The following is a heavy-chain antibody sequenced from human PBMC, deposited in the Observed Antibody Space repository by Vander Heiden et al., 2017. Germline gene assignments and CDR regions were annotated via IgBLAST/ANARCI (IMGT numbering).Heavy chain of an antibody. J-gene: IGHJ6*02. V-gene: IGHV3-21*01. CDR1: GFTFSRYS. CDR3: ARDNTAPYSSSWYGMDV. CDR2: ISSSSSYI. Sequence: EVQLVESGGGLVKPGGSLRLSCAASGFTFSRYSMNWVRQAPGKGLEWVSSISSSSSYIYYADSVKGRFTISRDNAKNSLYLQMNSLRAEDTAVYYCARDNTAPYSSSWYGMDVWGQGTTITVSS. D-gene: IGHD6-13*01.